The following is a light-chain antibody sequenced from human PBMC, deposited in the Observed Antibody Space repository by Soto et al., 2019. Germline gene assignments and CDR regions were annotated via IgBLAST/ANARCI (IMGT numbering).Light chain of an antibody. J-gene: IGLJ1*01. CDR1: SSDVGGYKY. CDR3: SSYAGSNNYV. V-gene: IGLV2-8*01. CDR2: AVN. Sequence: QAVVTQPPSASGSPGQSVTISCTGTSSDVGGYKYVSWYQQYPGKAPKLMIYAVNKRPSGVPDRFSGSKSGNTASLTGSGLQAEDEADYYCSSYAGSNNYVFGTGTKLTVL.